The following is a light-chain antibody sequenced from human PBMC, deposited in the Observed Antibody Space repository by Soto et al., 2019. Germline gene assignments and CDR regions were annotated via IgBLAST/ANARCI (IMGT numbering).Light chain of an antibody. V-gene: IGKV3-11*01. J-gene: IGKJ3*01. CDR1: QSISSS. Sequence: EIVLTQSPATLSLSPGDRATLSCRASQSISSSLAWYQQKPGQAPRLLIYDASNRAAGIPARFSGGGSGTAFTLTISSLEPEDFAVYYCQYRTNWPPFTFGPGTKVDIK. CDR3: QYRTNWPPFT. CDR2: DAS.